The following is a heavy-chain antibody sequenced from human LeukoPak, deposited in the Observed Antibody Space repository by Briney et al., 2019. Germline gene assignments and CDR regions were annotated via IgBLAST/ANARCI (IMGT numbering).Heavy chain of an antibody. V-gene: IGHV4-59*01. Sequence: SETLSLTCTVSGGSISSYYWSWIRQPSGKGLEWIGYIYYSGSTNYNPSLKSRVTISVDTSKNQFSLKLSSVTAADTAVYYCARRDILTGYYDYWGQGTLVTVSS. CDR3: ARRDILTGYYDY. CDR2: IYYSGST. J-gene: IGHJ4*02. CDR1: GGSISSYY. D-gene: IGHD3-9*01.